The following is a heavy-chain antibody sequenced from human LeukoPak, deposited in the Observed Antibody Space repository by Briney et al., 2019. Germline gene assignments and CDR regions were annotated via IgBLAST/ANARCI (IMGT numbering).Heavy chain of an antibody. CDR3: ARDGGWELPFDY. J-gene: IGHJ4*02. CDR1: GFTFSSYW. Sequence: GGSLRLSCAASGFTFSSYWMHWVRQAPGKGLVWVSRINSDGSSTSYADSVKGRFTISGDNAKNTLYLQMNSLRAEDTAVYYCARDGGWELPFDYWGQGTLVTVSS. V-gene: IGHV3-74*01. CDR2: INSDGSST. D-gene: IGHD1-26*01.